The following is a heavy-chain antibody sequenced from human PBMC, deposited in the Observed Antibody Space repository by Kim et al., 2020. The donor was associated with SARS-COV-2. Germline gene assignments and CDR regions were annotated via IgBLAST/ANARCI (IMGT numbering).Heavy chain of an antibody. V-gene: IGHV1-18*01. CDR2: NGNT. J-gene: IGHJ4*02. D-gene: IGHD1-1*01. Sequence: NGNTNYAPKAQGRVTMTTDTSTSTAYMELRSLRSDDTAVYYCATSRGNSFWGQGTLVTVSS. CDR3: ATSRGNSF.